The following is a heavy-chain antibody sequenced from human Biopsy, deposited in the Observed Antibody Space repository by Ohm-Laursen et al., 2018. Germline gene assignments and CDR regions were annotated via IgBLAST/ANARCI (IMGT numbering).Heavy chain of an antibody. Sequence: TLSLTCTVSGGSISNNNYYWGWIRQPPGKGLEWIGSIFYRGSTHYKPSLKSRVNIAVDTSKNLFSLKLNSGTAADTAVYYWARDYDTSGYYYVSWGQGTLVTVSS. CDR1: GGSISNNNYY. J-gene: IGHJ5*02. V-gene: IGHV4-39*01. CDR3: ARDYDTSGYYYVS. CDR2: IFYRGST. D-gene: IGHD3-22*01.